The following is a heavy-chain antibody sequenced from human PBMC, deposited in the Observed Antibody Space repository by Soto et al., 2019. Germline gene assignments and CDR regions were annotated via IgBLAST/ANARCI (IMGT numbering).Heavy chain of an antibody. J-gene: IGHJ5*02. Sequence: SETLSLTCTVSGGSISSSSYYWGWIRQPPGKGLEWIGSIYYSGSTYYNPSLKSRVTISVDTSKNQFSLKLSSVTAADTAVYYCARQAVAGANWFDPWGQGTLVTVSS. CDR2: IYYSGST. V-gene: IGHV4-39*01. D-gene: IGHD6-19*01. CDR1: GGSISSSSYY. CDR3: ARQAVAGANWFDP.